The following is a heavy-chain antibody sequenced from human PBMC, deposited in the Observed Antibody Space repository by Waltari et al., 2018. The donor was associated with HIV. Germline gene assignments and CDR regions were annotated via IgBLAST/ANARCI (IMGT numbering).Heavy chain of an antibody. CDR3: ARDLVVAAAEGFDP. J-gene: IGHJ5*02. D-gene: IGHD2-15*01. CDR2: IYYSWRT. Sequence: QVELQESGPGLVKPSETLSLTCTVSGGSITSYYWSWIRQSPGLGLEWIGHIYYSWRTTYNPSLKGRVIMSLDTSKNHISLNLRSLSAADTAVYYCARDLVVAAAEGFDPWGQGILVTVSS. V-gene: IGHV4-59*01. CDR1: GGSITSYY.